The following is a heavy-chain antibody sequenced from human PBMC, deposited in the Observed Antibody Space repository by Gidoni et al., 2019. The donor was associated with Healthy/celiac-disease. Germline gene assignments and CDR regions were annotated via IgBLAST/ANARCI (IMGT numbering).Heavy chain of an antibody. CDR3: ARESDIVVVPAAIDYYYYYGMDV. CDR1: GYTFTSYG. V-gene: IGHV1-18*04. J-gene: IGHJ6*02. CDR2: ISAYNGNT. D-gene: IGHD2-2*02. Sequence: QVQLVQSGAEVKKPGASVKVSCKASGYTFTSYGISWVRQAPGQGLEWMGWISAYNGNTNYAQKLQGRVTMTTDTSTSTAYMELRSLRSDDTAVYYCARESDIVVVPAAIDYYYYYGMDVWGQGTTVTVSS.